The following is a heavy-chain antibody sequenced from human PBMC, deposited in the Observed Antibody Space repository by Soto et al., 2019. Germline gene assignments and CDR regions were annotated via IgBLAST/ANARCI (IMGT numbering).Heavy chain of an antibody. D-gene: IGHD2-21*02. J-gene: IGHJ5*02. CDR2: IYYSGST. CDR1: GGSISSSSYY. V-gene: IGHV4-39*01. CDR3: ARLSKIAYCGGDCYSSHNWFDP. Sequence: SETLSLTCTVSGGSISSSSYYWGWIRQPPGKGLEWIGSIYYSGSTYYNPSLKSRVTISVDTSKNQFSLKLSSVTAADTAVYYCARLSKIAYCGGDCYSSHNWFDPWGQGTLVTVSS.